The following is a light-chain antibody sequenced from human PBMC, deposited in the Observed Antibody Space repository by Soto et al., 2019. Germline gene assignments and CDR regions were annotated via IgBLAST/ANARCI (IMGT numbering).Light chain of an antibody. J-gene: IGKJ3*01. CDR2: AAS. CDR3: LQSYTTPFT. Sequence: DIPMTQSPSSLSASVGDRVTITCRASQSISGYLNWYEQNPGKAPELLIYAASSLQTGVPSSFSGSESGKDLTLTISSLQPEDFATYYCLQSYTTPFTLGPGTKVDI. CDR1: QSISGY. V-gene: IGKV1-39*01.